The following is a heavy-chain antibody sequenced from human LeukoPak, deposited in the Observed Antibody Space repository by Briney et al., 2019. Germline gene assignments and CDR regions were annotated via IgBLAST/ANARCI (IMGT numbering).Heavy chain of an antibody. Sequence: GESLKISCKGFGYSFTSYWIGWVRQMPGKGLGWMGIIYPGDSDTRYSPSFQGQVTISADKSISTAYLQWSSLKASDTAKYYCAGREYYDSSGPFDYWGQGTLVTVSS. D-gene: IGHD3-22*01. V-gene: IGHV5-51*01. CDR2: IYPGDSDT. J-gene: IGHJ4*02. CDR1: GYSFTSYW. CDR3: AGREYYDSSGPFDY.